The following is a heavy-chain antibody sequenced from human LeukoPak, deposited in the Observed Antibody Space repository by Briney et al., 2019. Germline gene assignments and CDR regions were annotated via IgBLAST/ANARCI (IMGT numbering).Heavy chain of an antibody. D-gene: IGHD3-22*01. Sequence: ASVKVSCKASGYTFTGYDMHWVRQAPGQGLEWMGWINPNSGGTNYAQKFQGRVTMTRDTSISTAYMELSRLRSDDTAVYYCARDQTYYYDSSGYYSDYWGQGTLVTVSS. CDR1: GYTFTGYD. V-gene: IGHV1-2*02. J-gene: IGHJ4*02. CDR3: ARDQTYYYDSSGYYSDY. CDR2: INPNSGGT.